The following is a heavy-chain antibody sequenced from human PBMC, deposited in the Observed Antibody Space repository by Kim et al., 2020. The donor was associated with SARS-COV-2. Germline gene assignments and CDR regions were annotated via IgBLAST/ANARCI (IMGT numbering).Heavy chain of an antibody. V-gene: IGHV4-34*01. D-gene: IGHD4-17*01. CDR2: RST. Sequence: RSTNSTPSLKSRVTISVDTSKNQFSLRLSSVTAADTAVYYCARGYKATVGYWGQGTLVTVSS. J-gene: IGHJ4*02. CDR3: ARGYKATVGY.